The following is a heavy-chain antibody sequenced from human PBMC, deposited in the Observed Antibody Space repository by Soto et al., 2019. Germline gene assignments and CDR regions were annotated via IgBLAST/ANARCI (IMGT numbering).Heavy chain of an antibody. Sequence: KASETLSLTCAVSGGSISSGGYSWSWIRQPPGKGLEWIGYIYHSGSTYYSPSLKSRVTISVDRSKNQFSLKLSSVTAADTAVYYCARGVVVVPAATYYFDYWGQGTLVTVSS. CDR3: ARGVVVVPAATYYFDY. CDR2: IYHSGST. D-gene: IGHD2-2*01. CDR1: GGSISSGGYS. V-gene: IGHV4-30-2*01. J-gene: IGHJ4*02.